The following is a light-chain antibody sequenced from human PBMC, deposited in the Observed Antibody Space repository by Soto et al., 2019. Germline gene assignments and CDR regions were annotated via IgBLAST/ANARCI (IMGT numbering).Light chain of an antibody. CDR2: GNN. CDR1: SSNIGAGYD. V-gene: IGLV1-40*01. J-gene: IGLJ2*01. Sequence: QSVLTQPSSVSGAPGQRVTISCIGSSSNIGAGYDVHWYQQLPGTAPKVLVSGNNNRPSGVPDRFSGSKSGTSASLAITGLQAEDEADYYCQSFDSRLSGPVFGGGTKLTVL. CDR3: QSFDSRLSGPV.